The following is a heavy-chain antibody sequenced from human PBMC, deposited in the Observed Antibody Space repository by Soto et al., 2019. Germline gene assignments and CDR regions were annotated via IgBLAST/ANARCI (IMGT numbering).Heavy chain of an antibody. D-gene: IGHD2-15*01. CDR3: ARADCSGGSCYSIARWFDP. V-gene: IGHV4-31*03. CDR2: IYYRGTT. Sequence: QVQLQESGPGLVKPSQTLSLTSTVSGGSISSGGYYWSWSRQHPGKGVEGIGNIYYRGTTYYNPSLKSRVTISVDTSKNQFSLKLSSVTAADTAVYYCARADCSGGSCYSIARWFDPWGPGTLVTVSS. J-gene: IGHJ5*02. CDR1: GGSISSGGYY.